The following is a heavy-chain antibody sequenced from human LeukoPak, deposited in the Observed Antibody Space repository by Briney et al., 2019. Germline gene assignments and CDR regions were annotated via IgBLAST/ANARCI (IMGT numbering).Heavy chain of an antibody. D-gene: IGHD3-3*01. J-gene: IGHJ6*03. CDR3: ARARTIFGVVKGYMDV. V-gene: IGHV1-69*05. Sequence: GASVKVSCKASGGTFSSYAISWARQAPGQGLEWMGGIIPIFGTANYAQKFQGRVTITTDESTSTAYMELSSLRSEDTAVYYCARARTIFGVVKGYMDVWGKGTTVTVSS. CDR1: GGTFSSYA. CDR2: IIPIFGTA.